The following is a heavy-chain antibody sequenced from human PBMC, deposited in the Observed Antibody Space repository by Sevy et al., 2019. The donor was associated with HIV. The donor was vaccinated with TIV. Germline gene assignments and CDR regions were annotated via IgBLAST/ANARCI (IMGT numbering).Heavy chain of an antibody. CDR2: IQYGGGNK. D-gene: IGHD3-10*01. CDR1: GFIFSNYG. J-gene: IGHJ5*02. V-gene: IGHV3-30*02. Sequence: GGSLRLSCASSGFIFSNYGMHWVRQAPGKGLEWVAFIQYGGGNKYHIDSVKGRFTISRDNSKNTLYLQMSSLRVEDTAVYYCARDPSFYGSGSYFRDNWFDPWGQGTLVTVSS. CDR3: ARDPSFYGSGSYFRDNWFDP.